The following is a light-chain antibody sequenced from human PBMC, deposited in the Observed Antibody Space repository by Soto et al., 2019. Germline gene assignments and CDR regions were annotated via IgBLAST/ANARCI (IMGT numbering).Light chain of an antibody. CDR3: QQYNYYPALT. J-gene: IGKJ4*01. CDR2: DAS. Sequence: DIQMTQSPSTLSASVGDRVTITCRASQSISSWLAWYQQRPGKAPKLLIYDASRLESGVPSRFSGSGSGTEFTLIITSLQPDDFATYYCQQYNYYPALTFGGGTKVEI. V-gene: IGKV1-5*01. CDR1: QSISSW.